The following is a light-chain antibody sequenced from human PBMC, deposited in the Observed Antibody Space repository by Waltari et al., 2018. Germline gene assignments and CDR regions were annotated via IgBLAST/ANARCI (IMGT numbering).Light chain of an antibody. CDR2: DVS. J-gene: IGLJ2*01. Sequence: QSALTQPASVSGSPGQSITISCTGPSSDVGGYTYVSCYHQHPGKAPKRMIYDVSNRPSGVSNRFSGSKSGNTASLTISGLQAEDEADYYCSSYTSSTVVFGGGTKLTVL. CDR1: SSDVGGYTY. V-gene: IGLV2-14*03. CDR3: SSYTSSTVV.